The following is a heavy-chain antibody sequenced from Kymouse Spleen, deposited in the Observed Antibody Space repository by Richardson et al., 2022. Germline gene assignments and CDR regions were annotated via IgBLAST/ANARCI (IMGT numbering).Heavy chain of an antibody. Sequence: QMQLVQSGPEVKKPGTSVKVSCKASGFTFTSSAVQWVRQARGQRLEWIGWIVVGSGNTNYAQKFQERVTITRDMSTSTAYMELSSLRSEDTAVYYCAAVELRNYYYYGMDVWGQGTTVTVSS. CDR2: IVVGSGNT. CDR1: GFTFTSSA. CDR3: AAVELRNYYYYGMDV. V-gene: IGHV1-58*01. D-gene: IGHD1-7*01. J-gene: IGHJ6*02.